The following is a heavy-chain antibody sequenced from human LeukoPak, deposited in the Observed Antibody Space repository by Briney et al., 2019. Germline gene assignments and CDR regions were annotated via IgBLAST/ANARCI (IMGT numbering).Heavy chain of an antibody. D-gene: IGHD5-12*01. CDR1: GYTFTSYD. CDR2: MNPNSGNT. CDR3: ARGRLRGYSGYDLGVGATSFDY. J-gene: IGHJ4*02. V-gene: IGHV1-8*01. Sequence: ASVKVSCKASGYTFTSYDINWVRQATGQGLEWMGWMNPNSGNTGYAQKFQGRVTMTRNTSISTAYMELSSLRSDDTAVYYCARGRLRGYSGYDLGVGATSFDYWGQGTLVTVSS.